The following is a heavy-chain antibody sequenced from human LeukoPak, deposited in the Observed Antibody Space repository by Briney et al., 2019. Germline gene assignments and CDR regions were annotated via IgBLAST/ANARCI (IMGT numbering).Heavy chain of an antibody. Sequence: SETLSLTCTVSGGSISSYYWSWIRQPPGKGLEWIGYIYYSGSTNYNPSLKSRVTISVDTSKNQFSLKLSSVTAADTAVYYCARVGLEEGERVRIFDYWGQGTLVTVSS. D-gene: IGHD2-21*01. J-gene: IGHJ4*02. V-gene: IGHV4-59*01. CDR3: ARVGLEEGERVRIFDY. CDR1: GGSISSYY. CDR2: IYYSGST.